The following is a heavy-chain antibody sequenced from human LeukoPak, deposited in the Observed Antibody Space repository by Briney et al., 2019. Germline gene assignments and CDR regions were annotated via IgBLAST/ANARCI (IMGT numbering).Heavy chain of an antibody. CDR2: IYCSGGT. V-gene: IGHV4-30-4*01. CDR1: GGSISSGDYY. CDR3: ARTGMTHFYYFDY. Sequence: SQTLSLTCTVSGGSISSGDYYWSWFRQPPGKGLEWIGYIYCSGGTYYNPSLKSRVTISVDTSKNQFSLKLSSVTAADTAVYYCARTGMTHFYYFDYWGQGTLVTVSS. J-gene: IGHJ4*02.